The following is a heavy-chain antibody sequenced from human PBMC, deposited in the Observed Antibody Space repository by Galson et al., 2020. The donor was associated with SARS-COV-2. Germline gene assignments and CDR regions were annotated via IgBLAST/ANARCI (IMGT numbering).Heavy chain of an antibody. CDR1: GFSFSNYG. CDR3: AKAAELFWFGESRSMDV. CDR2: ISYDGSIK. V-gene: IGHV3-30*18. J-gene: IGHJ6*02. Sequence: QLGESLKISCAASGFSFSNYGMHWVRQAPGKGLEWVAVISYDGSIKYYADSLKGRFTISRDSSKKTLFLHMNSLGPEDTAVYYCAKAAELFWFGESRSMDVWGQGTTVTVSS. D-gene: IGHD3-10*01.